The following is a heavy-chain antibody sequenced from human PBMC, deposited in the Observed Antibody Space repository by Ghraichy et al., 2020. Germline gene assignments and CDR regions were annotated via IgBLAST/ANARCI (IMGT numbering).Heavy chain of an antibody. CDR3: AREGVGAHPIGN. CDR1: GGSVSSGSYY. D-gene: IGHD1-26*01. V-gene: IGHV4-61*01. CDR2: IYYSGNT. J-gene: IGHJ4*02. Sequence: AETLSLTCTVSGGSVSSGSYYWTWIRQPPGKGLEWIGYIYYSGNTNYNPSLKSRVTISLDTSKNQFSLKLRSVTTADTAVYYCAREGVGAHPIGNWGQGTLVTVSS.